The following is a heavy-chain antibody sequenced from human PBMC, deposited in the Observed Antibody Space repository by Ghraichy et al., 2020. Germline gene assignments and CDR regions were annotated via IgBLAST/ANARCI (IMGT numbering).Heavy chain of an antibody. CDR3: AKDIDKQQLKPIGGFDY. Sequence: GGSLRLSCAASGFTFDDYAMHWVRQAPGKGLEWVSGISWNSGSIGYADSVKGRFTISRDNAKNSLYLQMNSLRAEDTALYYCAKDIDKQQLKPIGGFDYWGQGTLVTVSS. D-gene: IGHD6-13*01. J-gene: IGHJ4*02. V-gene: IGHV3-9*01. CDR1: GFTFDDYA. CDR2: ISWNSGSI.